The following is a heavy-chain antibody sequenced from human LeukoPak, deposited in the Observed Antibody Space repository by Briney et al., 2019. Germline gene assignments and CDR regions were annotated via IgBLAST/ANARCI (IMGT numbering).Heavy chain of an antibody. D-gene: IGHD3-16*02. CDR3: ARATRLYDYVWGSYRYTGDPIDY. J-gene: IGHJ4*02. CDR1: GGSFSGYY. V-gene: IGHV4-34*01. Sequence: SETLSLTCAVYGGSFSGYYWSWIRQPPGKGLEWIGEINHSGSTNYNPSLKSRVTISVDTSKNQFSLKLSSVTAADTAVYYCARATRLYDYVWGSYRYTGDPIDYWGQGTLVTVSS. CDR2: INHSGST.